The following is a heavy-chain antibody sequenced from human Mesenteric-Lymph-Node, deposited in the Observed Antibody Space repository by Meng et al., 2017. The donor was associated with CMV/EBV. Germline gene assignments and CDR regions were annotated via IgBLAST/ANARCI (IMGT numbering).Heavy chain of an antibody. J-gene: IGHJ6*02. D-gene: IGHD4-23*01. CDR2: IYSGGSST. Sequence: GESLKISCAASGFTFSTYTMNWVRQAPGKGLEWVSVIYSGGSSTYYADSVKGRFTISRDNSKNTLYLQMNSLRAEDTAVYYCAKDFKVDNSWDWAYYYYGMDVWGQGTTVTVSS. CDR3: AKDFKVDNSWDWAYYYYGMDV. V-gene: IGHV3-23*03. CDR1: GFTFSTYT.